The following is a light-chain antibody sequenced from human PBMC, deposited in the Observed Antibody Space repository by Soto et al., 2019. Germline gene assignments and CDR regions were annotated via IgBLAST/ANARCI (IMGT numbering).Light chain of an antibody. CDR1: SSDVGGYDY. J-gene: IGLJ1*01. CDR2: DVT. CDR3: CSYAGTYTFYV. Sequence: QSALTQPRSVSGSPGQSVTISCTGTSSDVGGYDYVSWYQQHPGKAPKLMIYDVTKRPSGVPDRFSGSRSGNTASLTISRLQAEDDADYYCCSYAGTYTFYVFGTGTKVTVL. V-gene: IGLV2-11*01.